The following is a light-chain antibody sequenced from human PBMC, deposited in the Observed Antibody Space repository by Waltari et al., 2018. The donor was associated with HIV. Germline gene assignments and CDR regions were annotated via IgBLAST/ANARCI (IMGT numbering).Light chain of an antibody. CDR1: SSDVGDYNY. CDR2: DVN. CDR3: CSYADDYTWV. Sequence: QSALTQPRSVSGSPGQSVTISCTGTSSDVGDYNYVSWYQQHPGKAPKLMIFDVNKRPSAVPDRFSGAKAGNAASLTISGLQAEDEADYYCCSYADDYTWVFGGGTKLTVL. V-gene: IGLV2-11*01. J-gene: IGLJ3*02.